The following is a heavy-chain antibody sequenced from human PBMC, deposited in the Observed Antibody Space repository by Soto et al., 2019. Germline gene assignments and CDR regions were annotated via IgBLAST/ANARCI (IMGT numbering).Heavy chain of an antibody. J-gene: IGHJ4*02. CDR3: ARGPEGINWYTHPIDY. CDR1: GFTFSSYW. CDR2: INSDGSST. V-gene: IGHV3-74*01. D-gene: IGHD6-13*01. Sequence: EVQLVESGGGLVQPGGSLRLSCAASGFTFSSYWMHWVRQAPGKGLVWVSRINSDGSSTSYADSVKGRFTISRDNAKNTLYLQMNSLRVEDTAVYYCARGPEGINWYTHPIDYWGQGTLVTVSS.